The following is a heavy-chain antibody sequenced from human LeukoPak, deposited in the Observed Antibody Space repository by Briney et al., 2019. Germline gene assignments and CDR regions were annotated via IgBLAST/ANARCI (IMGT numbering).Heavy chain of an antibody. V-gene: IGHV3-64D*09. CDR3: AKDVRVGGGGMDV. Sequence: GGSLRLSCSASGFTFSSYAMHWVRQAPGKGLEYVSAISSNGGSTYYADSVKGRFTISRDNSKNTLYLQMSSLRAEDTAVYYCAKDVRVGGGGMDVWGQGTPVTVSS. CDR2: ISSNGGST. D-gene: IGHD1-26*01. J-gene: IGHJ6*02. CDR1: GFTFSSYA.